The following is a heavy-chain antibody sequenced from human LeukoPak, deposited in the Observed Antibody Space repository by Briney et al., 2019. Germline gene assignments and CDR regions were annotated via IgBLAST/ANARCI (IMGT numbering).Heavy chain of an antibody. CDR2: IYTSGST. V-gene: IGHV4-4*09. CDR3: AGQVWAAPSFDP. CDR1: GGSISSYY. J-gene: IGHJ5*02. Sequence: SETLSLTCTVSGGSISSYYWSWIRQPPGKGLEWIGYIYTSGSTNYNPSLKSRVTISVDTSKNQFSLKLSSVTAADTAVYYCAGQVWAAPSFDPWGQGTLVTVSS. D-gene: IGHD6-6*01.